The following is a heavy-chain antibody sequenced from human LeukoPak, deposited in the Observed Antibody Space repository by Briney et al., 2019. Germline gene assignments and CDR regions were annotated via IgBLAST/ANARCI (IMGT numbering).Heavy chain of an antibody. CDR1: GFTFSSYS. CDR2: ISSSSSYI. CDR3: ARDSRSTSFDY. J-gene: IGHJ4*02. Sequence: GGSLRLPCAASGFTFSSYSMNWVRQAPGKGLEWVSSISSSSSYIYYADSVKGRFTISRDNAKNSLYLQMNSLRAEDTAVYYCARDSRSTSFDYWGQGTLVTVSS. D-gene: IGHD2-2*01. V-gene: IGHV3-21*01.